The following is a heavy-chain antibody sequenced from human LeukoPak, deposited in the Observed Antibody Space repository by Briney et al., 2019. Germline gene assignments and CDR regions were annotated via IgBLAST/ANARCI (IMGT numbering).Heavy chain of an antibody. CDR3: AKDIGFSSSWDFDY. Sequence: PGRSLRLSCAASGFTFDDYAMHWVRQAPGKGLEWVSGISWNSGSIGYADSVKGRFTISRDNSKNTLYLQMNSLRAEDTALYYCAKDIGFSSSWDFDYWGQGTLVTVSS. V-gene: IGHV3-9*01. D-gene: IGHD6-13*01. CDR2: ISWNSGSI. J-gene: IGHJ4*02. CDR1: GFTFDDYA.